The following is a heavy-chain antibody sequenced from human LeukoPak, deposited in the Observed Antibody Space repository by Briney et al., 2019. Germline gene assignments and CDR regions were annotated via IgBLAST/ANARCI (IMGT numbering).Heavy chain of an antibody. CDR2: MNTNSGNT. CDR3: ARVETLRYFDFDY. D-gene: IGHD3-9*01. Sequence: ASVKVSCKASGYTFTSYDINLVRQATGQGLEWMGWMNTNSGNTGYAQKFPVRGTMTMNTSISTGYLDLSSLRSRDEAVSDCARVETLRYFDFDYWGQGTLVTVSS. CDR1: GYTFTSYD. V-gene: IGHV1-8*01. J-gene: IGHJ4*02.